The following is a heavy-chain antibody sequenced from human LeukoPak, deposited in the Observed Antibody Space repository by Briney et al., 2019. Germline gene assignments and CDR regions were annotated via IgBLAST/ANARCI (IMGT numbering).Heavy chain of an antibody. Sequence: PSETLSLTCTVFGDSVTVYFWNWVRRPPGKGLGWIGHIYKIRTTNYNPSLKSRLTISADTSKNQFSLQLRSVTAADTAVYYCVIGVGWQPDYWGQGALVTVSS. CDR3: VIGVGWQPDY. CDR2: IYKIRTT. J-gene: IGHJ4*02. D-gene: IGHD2-15*01. CDR1: GDSVTVYF. V-gene: IGHV4-59*02.